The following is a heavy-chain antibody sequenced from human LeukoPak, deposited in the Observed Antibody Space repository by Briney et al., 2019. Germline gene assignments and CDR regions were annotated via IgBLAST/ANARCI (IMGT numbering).Heavy chain of an antibody. J-gene: IGHJ6*03. CDR3: ARSGSWSGYYTHYYYYMDV. D-gene: IGHD3-3*01. Sequence: GGSLRLSCAASGFTFSSYWMSWVRQAPGKGLEWVANIKQDGSEKYYVDSVKGRFTISRDNAKNSLYLQMNSLRAEDTGVYYCARSGSWSGYYTHYYYYMDVWGKGTTVTVSS. CDR1: GFTFSSYW. V-gene: IGHV3-7*01. CDR2: IKQDGSEK.